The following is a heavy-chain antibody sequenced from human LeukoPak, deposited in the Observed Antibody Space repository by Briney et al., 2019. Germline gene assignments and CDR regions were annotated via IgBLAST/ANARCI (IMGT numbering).Heavy chain of an antibody. CDR3: ATSGEYFDWLLYFY. CDR1: GGSTSSYY. V-gene: IGHV4-59*12. D-gene: IGHD3-9*01. CDR2: IYYSGST. Sequence: SATLSLTCTVSGGSTSSYYWSWIRQPPGKGLEWIGYIYYSGSTNYNPSLKSRVTMSVDTSKNQFSLKLSSVTAADTAVYYCATSGEYFDWLLYFYWGQGTLVTVSS. J-gene: IGHJ4*02.